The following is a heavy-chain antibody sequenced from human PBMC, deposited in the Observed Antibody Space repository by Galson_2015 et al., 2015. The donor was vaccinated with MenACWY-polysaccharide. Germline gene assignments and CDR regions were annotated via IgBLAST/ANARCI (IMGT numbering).Heavy chain of an antibody. CDR2: ISGSGRTK. CDR1: GFTFSMYG. Sequence: SLRLSCAGSGFTFSMYGMSWVRQAPGKGLEWVSSISGSGRTKYYAESVKGRFTISSDNSENTIYLQMNSLSAEDTAVYYCATDVKTTVLRGVEFWGQGSLVTVSS. CDR3: ATDVKTTVLRGVEF. V-gene: IGHV3-23*01. J-gene: IGHJ4*02. D-gene: IGHD4-23*01.